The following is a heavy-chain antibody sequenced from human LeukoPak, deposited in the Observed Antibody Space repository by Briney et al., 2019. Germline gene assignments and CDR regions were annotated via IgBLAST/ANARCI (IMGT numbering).Heavy chain of an antibody. CDR3: ARGTGARGYYYYYMDV. J-gene: IGHJ6*03. Sequence: GASVKVSCKAPGGTFSSYAISWVRQAPGQGLEWMGGIIPIFGTANYAQKFQGRVTITADKSTSTAYMELSSLRSEDTAVYYCARGTGARGYYYYYMDVWGKGTTVTVSS. CDR2: IIPIFGTA. D-gene: IGHD4/OR15-4a*01. V-gene: IGHV1-69*06. CDR1: GGTFSSYA.